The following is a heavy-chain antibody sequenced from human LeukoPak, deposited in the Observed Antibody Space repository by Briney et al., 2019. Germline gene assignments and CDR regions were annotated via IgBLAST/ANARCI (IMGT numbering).Heavy chain of an antibody. J-gene: IGHJ3*02. CDR1: GYTFTNYG. CDR3: ATRVAALLDAFDI. Sequence: ASVKVSCKASGYTFTNYGVSWVRQAPGKGLEWMGGFDPEDGETIYAQKFQGRVTMTEDTSTDTAYMELSSLRSEDTAVYYCATRVAALLDAFDIWGQGTMVTVSS. D-gene: IGHD2-15*01. V-gene: IGHV1-24*01. CDR2: FDPEDGET.